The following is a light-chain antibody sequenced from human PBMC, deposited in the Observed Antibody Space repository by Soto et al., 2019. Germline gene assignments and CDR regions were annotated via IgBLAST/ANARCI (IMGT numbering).Light chain of an antibody. CDR2: GAS. CDR3: QQHNNCPPWT. Sequence: EIVMTQSPATLSVSPGERATLSCRASQSVSSNLACYQQKPGQAPRLLIYGASTRATGIPDRFSGSGSGTEFTLTISSLQSEDFAVYYCQQHNNCPPWTFGQGTKVEL. CDR1: QSVSSN. V-gene: IGKV3-15*01. J-gene: IGKJ1*01.